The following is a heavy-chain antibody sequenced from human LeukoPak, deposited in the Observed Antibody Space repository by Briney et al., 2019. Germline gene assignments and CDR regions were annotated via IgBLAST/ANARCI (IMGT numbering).Heavy chain of an antibody. Sequence: PGGSLRLSCAASGFTFSSYNMNWVRQVPGKGLEWLSFISSSRSTIYYADSVKGRFIITRDNAKNSLHLQMNSLRAEDTAVYYCAKGQELVLDYWGQGTLVTVSS. V-gene: IGHV3-48*04. CDR2: ISSSRSTI. D-gene: IGHD6-13*01. CDR1: GFTFSSYN. CDR3: AKGQELVLDY. J-gene: IGHJ4*02.